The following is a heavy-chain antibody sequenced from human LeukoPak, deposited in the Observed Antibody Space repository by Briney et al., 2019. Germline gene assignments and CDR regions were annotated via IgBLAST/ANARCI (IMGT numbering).Heavy chain of an antibody. CDR1: GASISSSGNY. D-gene: IGHD3-3*01. CDR3: ARANRDFWSGYYNWFDP. Sequence: SETLSLTCSVSGASISSSGNYWSWTRQHPGKGLEWIGNMYYSGSTYYNPSLKSRLTISVDTSKNQFSLKLTSVTVADTAVYYCARANRDFWSGYYNWFDPWGQGTLVTVSS. CDR2: MYYSGST. V-gene: IGHV4-31*03. J-gene: IGHJ5*02.